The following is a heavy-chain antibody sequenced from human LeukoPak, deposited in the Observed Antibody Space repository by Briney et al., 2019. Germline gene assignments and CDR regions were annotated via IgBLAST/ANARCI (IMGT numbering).Heavy chain of an antibody. J-gene: IGHJ5*02. Sequence: SETLSLTCTVSGGSISSYYWSWIRQPPGKGLEWIGEINQSGSTNYNPSLKSRVTISVDTSKNQFSLKLSSVTAADTAVYYCARGERWFDPWGQGTLVTVSS. V-gene: IGHV4-34*01. CDR1: GGSISSYY. CDR2: INQSGST. D-gene: IGHD1-1*01. CDR3: ARGERWFDP.